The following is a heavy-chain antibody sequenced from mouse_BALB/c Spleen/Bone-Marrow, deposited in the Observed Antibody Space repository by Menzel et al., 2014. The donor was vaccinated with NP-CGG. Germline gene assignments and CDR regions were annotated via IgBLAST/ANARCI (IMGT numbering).Heavy chain of an antibody. D-gene: IGHD2-3*01. CDR1: GFTFNTYA. CDR2: IRSKSNNYAT. V-gene: IGHV10-1*02. Sequence: EVKLQESGGGLVQPKGSLKLSCAASGFTFNTYAMNWVRQAPGKGLEWVARIRSKSNNYATYYADSVKDRFTVSRDDSQSMLFLQMNNLKTEGTAMYYCVRSDDGCFAYWGQGTLVTVSA. J-gene: IGHJ3*01. CDR3: VRSDDGCFAY.